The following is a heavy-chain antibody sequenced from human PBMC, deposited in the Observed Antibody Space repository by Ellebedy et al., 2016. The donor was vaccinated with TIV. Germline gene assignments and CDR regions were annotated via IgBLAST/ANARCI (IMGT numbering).Heavy chain of an antibody. CDR2: ISSSSTTM. J-gene: IGHJ4*02. D-gene: IGHD1-1*01. CDR1: GFNITTYS. CDR3: ARDRYSGI. V-gene: IGHV3-48*04. Sequence: GESLKITCAASGFNITTYSMNWVRQAPGKGLEWVSYISSSSTTMYEDSVKGRFTISRDNAKNSLYLQMNSLRVEDTAVYYCARDRYSGIWGRGTLVTVSS.